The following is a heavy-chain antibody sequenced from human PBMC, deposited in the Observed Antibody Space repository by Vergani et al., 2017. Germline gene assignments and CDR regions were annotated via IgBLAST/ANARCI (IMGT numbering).Heavy chain of an antibody. J-gene: IGHJ3*02. Sequence: QVQLVQSGAEVKKPGASVKVSCKASGYTFTGYYMHWVRQAPGQGLEWMGIINPSGGSTSYAQKFQGRVTMTRDTSTSTVYMELSSLRSEDTAVYYCARGAYCGGDCYSGHDAFDIWGQGTMVTVSS. CDR2: INPSGGST. D-gene: IGHD2-21*02. V-gene: IGHV1-46*03. CDR1: GYTFTGYY. CDR3: ARGAYCGGDCYSGHDAFDI.